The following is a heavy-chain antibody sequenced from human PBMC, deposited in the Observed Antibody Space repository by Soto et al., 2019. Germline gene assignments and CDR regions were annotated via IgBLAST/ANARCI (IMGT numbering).Heavy chain of an antibody. V-gene: IGHV3-23*01. CDR2: ISGSGGST. Sequence: GGSLRLSCAASGFTFSSYAMSWVRQAPGKGLEWVSAISGSGGSTYYADSVKGWFTISRDNSKNTLYLQMNSLRAEDTAVYYCAKKGRARVHGYFDYWGQGTLVTVSS. D-gene: IGHD1-1*01. J-gene: IGHJ4*02. CDR1: GFTFSSYA. CDR3: AKKGRARVHGYFDY.